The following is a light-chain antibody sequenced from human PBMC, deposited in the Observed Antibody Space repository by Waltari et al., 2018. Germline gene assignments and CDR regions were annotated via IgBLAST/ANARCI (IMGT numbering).Light chain of an antibody. CDR1: QNVRIS. V-gene: IGKV3-20*01. CDR2: HAS. J-gene: IGKJ1*01. CDR3: QQYVESPST. Sequence: EIVLTQSPGTVSLSPGDRATFSCWASQNVRISLAWYQQKPGQAPRLLIYHASTRANVIPDRISAGGSRTDFSLTISRLEPEDFAMYYCQQYVESPSTFGQGTKVVI.